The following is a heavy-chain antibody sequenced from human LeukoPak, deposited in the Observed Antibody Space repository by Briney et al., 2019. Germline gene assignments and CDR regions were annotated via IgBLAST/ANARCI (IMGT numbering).Heavy chain of an antibody. J-gene: IGHJ4*02. CDR1: GFTFSSYA. CDR2: ISYDGSNK. Sequence: GRSLRLSCAASGFTFSSYAMHWVRQAPGKGLEWVAVISYDGSNKYYADSVKGRFTISRDNSKNTLYLQMNSLRAEDTAVYYCARLIAAAGTGGTFDYWGQGTLVTVSS. CDR3: ARLIAAAGTGGTFDY. V-gene: IGHV3-30-3*01. D-gene: IGHD6-13*01.